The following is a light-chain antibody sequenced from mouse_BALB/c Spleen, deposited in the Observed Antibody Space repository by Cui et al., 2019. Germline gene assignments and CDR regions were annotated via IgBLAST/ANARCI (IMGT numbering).Light chain of an antibody. CDR2: LTS. J-gene: IGKJ5*01. Sequence: IVLTQSPALMSASPGEKVTMTCSASSSVSYMYWYQQKPRSSPKPWIYLTSNLASGVPARFSGSGSGTSYSLTISSREAEDAATYYCQQWSSNPLTFGAGTKLELK. V-gene: IGKV4-68*01. CDR3: QQWSSNPLT. CDR1: SSVSY.